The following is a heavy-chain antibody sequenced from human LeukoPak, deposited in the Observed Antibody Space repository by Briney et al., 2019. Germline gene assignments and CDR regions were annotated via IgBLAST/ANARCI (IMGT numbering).Heavy chain of an antibody. CDR1: GGSISSSSYY. Sequence: SETLSLTCTVSGGSISSSSYYWGWIRQPPGKGLEWIGSIYYSGSTYHNPSLKSRVTISVDTSKNQFSLKLSSVTAADTAVYYCARRGRITMVRGVIKGMDVWGQGTTVTVSS. CDR3: ARRGRITMVRGVIKGMDV. D-gene: IGHD3-10*01. CDR2: IYYSGST. J-gene: IGHJ6*02. V-gene: IGHV4-39*01.